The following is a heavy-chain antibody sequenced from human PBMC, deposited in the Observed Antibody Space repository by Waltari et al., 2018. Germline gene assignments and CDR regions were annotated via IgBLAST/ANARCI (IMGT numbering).Heavy chain of an antibody. V-gene: IGHV4-4*02. Sequence: QVQLQESGPGLVKPSGTLSVTCTVSGDSLSGNAWWSWVRQPPGKGLEWIGQIHGSGKTNYKPSLESRVTVSRDTSNNQFSLKLASATAADTAVYYCARDRGRGLYLDSWGQGTLVTVSP. CDR3: ARDRGRGLYLDS. CDR2: IHGSGKT. D-gene: IGHD2-15*01. CDR1: GDSLSGNAW. J-gene: IGHJ4*02.